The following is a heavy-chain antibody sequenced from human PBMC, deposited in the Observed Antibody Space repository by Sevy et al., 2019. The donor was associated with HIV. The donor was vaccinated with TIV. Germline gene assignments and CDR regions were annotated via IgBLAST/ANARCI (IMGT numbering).Heavy chain of an antibody. CDR1: GDSIISSRW. Sequence: SDTLSLTCTVSGDSIISSRWWSWFRQSPGKGLEWIGDMYHRGTTNYSPSLKNRVIMSVDKSKNQFSLKLTSVTAADTAVYYCAAAAGTDILGYYFDSWGQGIPVTVSS. D-gene: IGHD6-25*01. CDR2: MYHRGTT. V-gene: IGHV4-4*02. CDR3: AAAAGTDILGYYFDS. J-gene: IGHJ4*02.